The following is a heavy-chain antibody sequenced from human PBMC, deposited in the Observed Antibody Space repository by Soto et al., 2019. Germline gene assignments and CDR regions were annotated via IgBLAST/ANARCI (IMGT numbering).Heavy chain of an antibody. CDR2: INPNSGDT. J-gene: IGHJ6*02. CDR3: AKGGAIVAAGRRVYLYKAMDV. V-gene: IGHV1-2*02. D-gene: IGHD1-26*01. Sequence: ASVKVSCKASGYTFTGYYVHWVRQAPGQGLEWMGWINPNSGDTYLAQRFQGRVTMNRDTSIGTAYMELRGLTSDDKAEYYCAKGGAIVAAGRRVYLYKAMDVWGQGPTATAS. CDR1: GYTFTGYY.